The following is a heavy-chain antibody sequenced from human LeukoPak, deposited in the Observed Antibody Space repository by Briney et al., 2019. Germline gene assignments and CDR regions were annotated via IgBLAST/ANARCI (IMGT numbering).Heavy chain of an antibody. CDR1: GFTFSSYS. D-gene: IGHD2-8*02. J-gene: IGHJ4*02. Sequence: KPGGSLRLSCAASGFTFSSYSMNWVRQAPGKGLEWVSYISTSGNYIYYSGSVKGRFTISRDNAKNSLYLQMHSLRADDTAVYYCARGAYNTGGTLEIWGPGTLVTVSS. CDR3: ARGAYNTGGTLEI. V-gene: IGHV3-21*01. CDR2: ISTSGNYI.